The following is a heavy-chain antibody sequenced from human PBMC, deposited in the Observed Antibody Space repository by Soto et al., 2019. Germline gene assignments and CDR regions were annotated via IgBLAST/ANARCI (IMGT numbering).Heavy chain of an antibody. CDR2: ISGGSESL. CDR1: GFTFSNYA. CDR3: ARGANYYDSSGTLDCFDY. Sequence: GGSLRLSCAASGFTFSNYAMSWVRQAPGKGLEWVSAISGGSESLYFAGSVKGRFTISRDNSKNTLYLQMNSLRAEDTAVYYCARGANYYDSSGTLDCFDYWGQGTLVTVSS. J-gene: IGHJ4*02. V-gene: IGHV3-23*01. D-gene: IGHD3-22*01.